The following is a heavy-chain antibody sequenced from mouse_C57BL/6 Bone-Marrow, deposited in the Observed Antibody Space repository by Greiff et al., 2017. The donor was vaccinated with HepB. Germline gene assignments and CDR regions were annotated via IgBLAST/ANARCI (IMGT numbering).Heavy chain of an antibody. J-gene: IGHJ3*01. CDR1: GFTFSDYG. D-gene: IGHD1-1*01. V-gene: IGHV5-17*01. Sequence: DVMLVESGGGLVKPGGSLKLSCAASGFTFSDYGMHWVRQAPEKGLEWVAYISSGSSTIYYADTVKGRFTISRDNAKNTLFLQMTSLRSEDTAMYYCARHMSRAWFAYWGQGTLVTGSA. CDR3: ARHMSRAWFAY. CDR2: ISSGSSTI.